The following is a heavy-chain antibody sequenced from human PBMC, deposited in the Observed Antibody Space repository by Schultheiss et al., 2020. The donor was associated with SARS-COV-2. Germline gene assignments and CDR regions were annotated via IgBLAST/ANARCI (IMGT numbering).Heavy chain of an antibody. CDR2: IKSKTDGGTT. D-gene: IGHD2-2*01. CDR1: GFTFSNAW. J-gene: IGHJ4*02. Sequence: GGSLRLSCAASGFTFSNAWMSWVRQAPGKGLEWVGRIKSKTDGGTTDYAAPVKGRFTISRDDSKNTLYLQMNSLKTEDTAVYYCTTVEPLGYCSSTSCGWVDYWGQGTLVTVSS. V-gene: IGHV3-15*01. CDR3: TTVEPLGYCSSTSCGWVDY.